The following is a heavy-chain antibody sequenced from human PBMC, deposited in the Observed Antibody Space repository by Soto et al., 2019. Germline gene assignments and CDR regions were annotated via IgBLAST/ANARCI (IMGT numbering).Heavy chain of an antibody. Sequence: EVQLVESGGGLVQPGGSLRLSCAASGFTFSSYWMSWVRQAPGKGLEWVAHTRQDGGQEYYVDSVKGRFTISRDNAKNSLYLQMNRLRVEDTAVYYCARCPNPTVAGLPFDLWGQGTLVTVSS. D-gene: IGHD6-19*01. CDR1: GFTFSSYW. V-gene: IGHV3-7*03. CDR2: TRQDGGQE. J-gene: IGHJ4*02. CDR3: ARCPNPTVAGLPFDL.